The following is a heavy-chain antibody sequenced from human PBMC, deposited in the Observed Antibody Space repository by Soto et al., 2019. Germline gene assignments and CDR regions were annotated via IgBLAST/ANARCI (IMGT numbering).Heavy chain of an antibody. CDR1: GFTFSSYG. J-gene: IGHJ4*02. Sequence: ESGGGVVQPGRSLRLSCAASGFTFSSYGMHWVRQAPGKGLEWVAVIWYDGSNKYYADSVKGRFTISRDNSKNTLYLQMNSLRAEDTAVYYCARDHGGCSGGSCYSEVLDYWGQGTLVTVSS. CDR2: IWYDGSNK. V-gene: IGHV3-33*01. D-gene: IGHD2-15*01. CDR3: ARDHGGCSGGSCYSEVLDY.